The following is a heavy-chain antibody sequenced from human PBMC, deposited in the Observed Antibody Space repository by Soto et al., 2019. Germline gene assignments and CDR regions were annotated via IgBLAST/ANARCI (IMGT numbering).Heavy chain of an antibody. D-gene: IGHD1-26*01. CDR2: ISYDGSNK. Sequence: GGSLRLSCAASGFTFSSYAMHWVRQAPGKGLEWVAVISYDGSNKYYADSVKGRFTISRDNSKNTLYLQMNSLRAEDTAVYYCARDRELSLTRRVIVEDGMDVWGQGTTVTVSS. V-gene: IGHV3-30-3*01. CDR3: ARDRELSLTRRVIVEDGMDV. CDR1: GFTFSSYA. J-gene: IGHJ6*02.